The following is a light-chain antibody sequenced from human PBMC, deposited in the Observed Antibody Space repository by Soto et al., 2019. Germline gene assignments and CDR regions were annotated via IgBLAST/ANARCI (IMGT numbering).Light chain of an antibody. CDR2: GAS. CDR1: ESVSSN. CDR3: QQYNNWLGA. Sequence: EIVMTQSPATLSASPGERATLSCGASESVSSNLAWYQQKPGQTPRLLIYGASTRATGVPARFSGSGSGTEFTLTISSLQSEDSAVYYCQQYNNWLGAFGQGTQVEIK. V-gene: IGKV3-15*01. J-gene: IGKJ1*01.